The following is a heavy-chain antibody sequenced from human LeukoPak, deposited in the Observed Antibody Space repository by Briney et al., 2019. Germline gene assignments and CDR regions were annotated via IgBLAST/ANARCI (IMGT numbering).Heavy chain of an antibody. D-gene: IGHD6-6*01. CDR3: ARGGTAARTPYYYYYMDV. CDR2: IYYSGST. V-gene: IGHV4-30-4*07. CDR1: GGSISSGGYS. J-gene: IGHJ6*03. Sequence: KASETLFLTCAVSGGSISSGGYSWSWIRQPPGKGLEWIGYIYYSGSTYYNPSLKSRVTISVDTSKNQFSLKLSSVTAADTAVYYCARGGTAARTPYYYYYMDVWGKGTTVTVSS.